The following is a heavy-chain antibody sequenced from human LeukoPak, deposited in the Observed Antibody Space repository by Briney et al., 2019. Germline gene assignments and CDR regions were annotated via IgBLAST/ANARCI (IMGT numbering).Heavy chain of an antibody. D-gene: IGHD5-18*01. CDR2: ISYDGSNK. J-gene: IGHJ4*02. V-gene: IGHV3-30*03. CDR3: ARANRYSYDPQDY. Sequence: GGSLRLSCAASGFTFSSYGMHWVRQAPGKGLEWVAVISYDGSNKYYADSVKGRFTISRDNSKNTLYLQMNSLRAEDTAVYYCARANRYSYDPQDYWGQGTLVTVSS. CDR1: GFTFSSYG.